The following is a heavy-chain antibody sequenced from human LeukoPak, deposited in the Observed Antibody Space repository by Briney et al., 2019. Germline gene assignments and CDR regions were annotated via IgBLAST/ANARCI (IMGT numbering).Heavy chain of an antibody. CDR2: ISSGSSYI. CDR1: GFTFSSYI. V-gene: IGHV3-21*01. Sequence: GGSLRLSCAASGFTFSSYIVNWVRQAPGKGLEWVSSISSGSSYIYYADSVKGRFTISRDNAKNSLYLQMNSLRAEDTAVYYCARDSGGSTFDYWGQGTLVTVSS. J-gene: IGHJ4*02. D-gene: IGHD3-10*01. CDR3: ARDSGGSTFDY.